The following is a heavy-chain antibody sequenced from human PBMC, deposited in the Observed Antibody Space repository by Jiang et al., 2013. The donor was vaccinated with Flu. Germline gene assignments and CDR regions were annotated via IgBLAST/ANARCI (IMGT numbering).Heavy chain of an antibody. V-gene: IGHV4-31*03. CDR3: ARGGYIPTGGWYFD. CDR2: IYNSGSP. Sequence: GSGLVKPSQTLSLTCTVSGDSITSRGYYWSWIRQHPGKGLECIGYIYNSGSPYYNPSLKSRVLISSDTTKHHFSLNLTSVTAADTAVYYCARGGYIPTGGWYFD. D-gene: IGHD5-24*01. J-gene: IGHJ2*01. CDR1: GDSITSRGYY.